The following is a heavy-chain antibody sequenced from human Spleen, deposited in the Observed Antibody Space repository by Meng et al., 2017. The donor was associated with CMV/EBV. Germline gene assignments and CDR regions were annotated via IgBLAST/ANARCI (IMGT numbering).Heavy chain of an antibody. CDR1: GYSFTCYW. CDR2: IYPGDSAT. J-gene: IGHJ5*02. V-gene: IGHV5-51*01. CDR3: ARQLDTSTWDNWFDP. Sequence: SGYSFTCYWIAWVRQMPGKGLEWMGIIYPGDSATTYSPSFQGQVTISADKSITTAYLQWSSLKASDTAMYYCARQLDTSTWDNWFDPWGQGTLVTVSS. D-gene: IGHD2-2*01.